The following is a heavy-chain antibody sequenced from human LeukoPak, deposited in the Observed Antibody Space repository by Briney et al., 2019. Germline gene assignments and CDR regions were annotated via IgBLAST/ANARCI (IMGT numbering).Heavy chain of an antibody. J-gene: IGHJ3*02. Sequence: GGSLRLSCAASGFTFSSYGMHWVRQAPGKGLEWVAVISYDGSNKYYADSVKGRFTISRDNSKNTLYLQMNSLRAEDTAVYYCARADYYDSSGYYSSAFDIWGQGTMVTVSS. V-gene: IGHV3-30*19. CDR2: ISYDGSNK. CDR3: ARADYYDSSGYYSSAFDI. CDR1: GFTFSSYG. D-gene: IGHD3-22*01.